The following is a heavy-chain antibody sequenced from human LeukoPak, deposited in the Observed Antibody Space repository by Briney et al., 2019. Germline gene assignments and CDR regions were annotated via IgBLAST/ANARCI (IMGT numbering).Heavy chain of an antibody. CDR2: ISYSSGHI. CDR3: ARVGEGYCSGGSCYAGDY. D-gene: IGHD2-15*01. J-gene: IGHJ4*02. Sequence: PGGSLRHSCAASGFTFSNSGMNWVRQAPGKGLEWVSSISYSSGHIYYADSVKGRFTISRDNAKNSLYLQMNSLRVEDTAVYYCARVGEGYCSGGSCYAGDYWGQGTLVTVSS. CDR1: GFTFSNSG. V-gene: IGHV3-21*01.